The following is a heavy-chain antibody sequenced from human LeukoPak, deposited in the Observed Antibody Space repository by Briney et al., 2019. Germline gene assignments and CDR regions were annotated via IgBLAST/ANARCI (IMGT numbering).Heavy chain of an antibody. CDR3: ARNGPYYFDY. Sequence: GGSLRLSCAASGFVFSNYDIHWVRQAPGKGLEWVAVIWYDGSNKYYADSVKGRFTISRDNSKNTLYLQMNSLRAEDTAAYYCARNGPYYFDYWGQGTLVTVSS. V-gene: IGHV3-33*01. CDR2: IWYDGSNK. J-gene: IGHJ4*02. CDR1: GFVFSNYD.